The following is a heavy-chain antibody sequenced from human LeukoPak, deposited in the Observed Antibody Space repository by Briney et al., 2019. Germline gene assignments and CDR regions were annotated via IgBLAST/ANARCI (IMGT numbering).Heavy chain of an antibody. Sequence: GGSLRLSCAASGFTFSNFGMHWVRQAPGKGLEWVAVISYDGSIRYYADSVKGRFTISRDNSYNTLYLQMNSLRAEDTAVYYCAKGGARGRYYFDYWGQGTLVTVSS. CDR3: AKGGARGRYYFDY. D-gene: IGHD3-16*01. CDR2: ISYDGSIR. CDR1: GFTFSNFG. V-gene: IGHV3-30*18. J-gene: IGHJ4*02.